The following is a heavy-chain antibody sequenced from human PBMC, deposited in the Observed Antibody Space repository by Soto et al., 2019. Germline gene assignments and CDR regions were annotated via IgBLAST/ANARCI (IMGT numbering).Heavy chain of an antibody. CDR3: ARSPGGYYID. Sequence: EVQLVESGGGLVQPGGSLRLSCADSGISFSSYWMHWVRQGLGKGLVWVSRINTAGSSTNYADSVKGRFTISRDNAKNTLYLQMNSLRAEDTAVYYCARSPGGYYIDWGQGTMVTVSS. CDR2: INTAGSST. J-gene: IGHJ3*01. V-gene: IGHV3-74*01. CDR1: GISFSSYW. D-gene: IGHD3-9*01.